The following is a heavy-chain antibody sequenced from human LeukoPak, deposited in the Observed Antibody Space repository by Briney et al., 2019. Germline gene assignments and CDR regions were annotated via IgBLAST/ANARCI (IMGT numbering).Heavy chain of an antibody. CDR2: IAISGSYI. V-gene: IGHV3-21*01. CDR1: GFILSDYN. D-gene: IGHD1-26*01. CDR3: ARDLSATIRAYDY. J-gene: IGHJ4*02. Sequence: GGSLRLSCAASGFILSDYNTNWVRQAPGKGLEWVSFIAISGSYITYADSVKGRFTISRDNAKNSLYLQMNSLRAEDTAVYYCARDLSATIRAYDYWGQGTLVTVSS.